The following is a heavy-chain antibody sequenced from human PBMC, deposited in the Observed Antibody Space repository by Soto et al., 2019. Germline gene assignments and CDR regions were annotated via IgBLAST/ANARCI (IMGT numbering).Heavy chain of an antibody. D-gene: IGHD6-6*01. J-gene: IGHJ4*02. CDR2: IYYSGST. CDR3: ARAGSSSPFDY. V-gene: IGHV4-59*01. CDR1: GGSISSYY. Sequence: QVQLQESGPGLVKPSETLSLTCTVSGGSISSYYWSWIRQPPGKGLEWIGYIYYSGSTNYNPSLKSRVTISVDTSKNQFSLKLSSVTAADTAVYYWARAGSSSPFDYWGQGTLVTVSS.